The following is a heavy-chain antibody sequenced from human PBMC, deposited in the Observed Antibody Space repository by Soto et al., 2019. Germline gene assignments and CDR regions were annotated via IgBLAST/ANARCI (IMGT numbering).Heavy chain of an antibody. CDR2: IYTSGST. V-gene: IGHV4-4*07. CDR3: ARDHGRPYSSSSYYYYGMDV. D-gene: IGHD6-13*01. J-gene: IGHJ6*02. CDR1: GGSISSYY. Sequence: SETLSLTCTVSGGSISSYYWSWIRQPVGKGLEWIGRIYTSGSTNYNPSLKSRVTMSVDTSKNQFSLKLSSVTAADTAVYYCARDHGRPYSSSSYYYYGMDVWGQGTTVTVSS.